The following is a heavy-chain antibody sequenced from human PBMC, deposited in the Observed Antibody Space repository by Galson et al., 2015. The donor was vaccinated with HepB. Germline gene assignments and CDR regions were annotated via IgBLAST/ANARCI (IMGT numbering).Heavy chain of an antibody. CDR3: SRRRSGGYSIYSYYYMDV. CDR2: ISAKADNYAT. V-gene: IGHV3-73*01. D-gene: IGHD1-26*01. J-gene: IGHJ6*03. Sequence: SLRLSCAGSGFTFSGSAVHWVRQASGTGLEWVGRISAKADNYATVYAASVKGRFIISRDDSKNTAYLQMTSLKTEDTAVYYCSRRRSGGYSIYSYYYMDVWGKGTTVTVSS. CDR1: GFTFSGSA.